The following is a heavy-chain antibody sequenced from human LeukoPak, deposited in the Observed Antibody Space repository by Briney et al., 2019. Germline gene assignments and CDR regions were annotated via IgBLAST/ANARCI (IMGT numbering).Heavy chain of an antibody. V-gene: IGHV4-39*07. CDR1: GGSISSSSYY. CDR3: ARGGTDGAFDI. CDR2: IYYSGST. Sequence: PSETLSLTCTVSGGSISSSSYYWGWIRQPPGKGLEWIGSIYYSGSTYYNPSLKSRVTISVDTSKNQFSLKLSSVTAADTAVYYCARGGTDGAFDIWGQGTMVTVSS. J-gene: IGHJ3*02. D-gene: IGHD1-1*01.